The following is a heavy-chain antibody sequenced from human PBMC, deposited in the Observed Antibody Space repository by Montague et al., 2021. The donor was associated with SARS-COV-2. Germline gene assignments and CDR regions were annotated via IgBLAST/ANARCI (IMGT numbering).Heavy chain of an antibody. D-gene: IGHD1-26*01. V-gene: IGHV4-34*01. CDR3: ASGDDNGSGYLDV. J-gene: IGHJ6*03. Sequence: SETRSLTCAVFDGSFSNFYWSWIRQPPGKGLEWIGEINHSGTTYYNPSLKSRVTISVDTSRNQFSLKLNSVTAADAAVYYCASGDDNGSGYLDVWGKGTRVTVSS. CDR2: INHSGTT. CDR1: DGSFSNFY.